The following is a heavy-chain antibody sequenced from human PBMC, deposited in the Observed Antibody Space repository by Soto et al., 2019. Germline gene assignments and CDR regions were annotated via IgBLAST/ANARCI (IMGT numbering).Heavy chain of an antibody. V-gene: IGHV3-74*01. CDR2: INRDANDI. Sequence: PGGSLRLSCAASGFTFSSCAMGWVRQAPGKGLVWVPRINRDANDIIYADSVKGRFTASRDNAKNMVFLQMNSLRAEDTAVYYCARGLYSGWHYFDYWGQGTLVTVSS. D-gene: IGHD5-12*01. CDR1: GFTFSSCA. CDR3: ARGLYSGWHYFDY. J-gene: IGHJ4*02.